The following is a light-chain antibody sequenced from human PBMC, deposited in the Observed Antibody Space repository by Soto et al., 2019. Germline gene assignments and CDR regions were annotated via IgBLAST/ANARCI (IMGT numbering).Light chain of an antibody. V-gene: IGLV2-14*02. CDR3: SSYAGSNNFVV. CDR2: EGF. J-gene: IGLJ2*01. Sequence: QSALTQPASLSGSPGQSITISCTGTSSDVGGSGLVSWYQFHPGKAPKLLIFEGFKRPSGISNRFSGSKSGSTASLTVSGLQAEDEADYYCSSYAGSNNFVVFGGGTKLTVL. CDR1: SSDVGGSGL.